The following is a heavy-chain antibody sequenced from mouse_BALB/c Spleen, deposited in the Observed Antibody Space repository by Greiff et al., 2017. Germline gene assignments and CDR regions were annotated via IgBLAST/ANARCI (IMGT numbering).Heavy chain of an antibody. CDR3: ARPSRAWFAY. CDR2: ISNGGGST. D-gene: IGHD1-1*01. CDR1: GFTFSSYT. J-gene: IGHJ3*01. Sequence: EVKLVESGGGLVQPGGSLKLSCAASGFTFSSYTMSWVRQTPEKRLEWVAYISNGGGSTYYPDTVKGRFTISRDNAKNTLYLQMSSLKSEDTAMYYCARPSRAWFAYWGQGTLVTVSA. V-gene: IGHV5-12-2*01.